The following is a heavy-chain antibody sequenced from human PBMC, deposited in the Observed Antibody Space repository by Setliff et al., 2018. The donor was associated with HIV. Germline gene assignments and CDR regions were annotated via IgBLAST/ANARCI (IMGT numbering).Heavy chain of an antibody. CDR2: IKSKTDGGTT. CDR3: ATTASNGYPWALDI. Sequence: GSLRLSCAVSEFTFSNAWMSWVRQAPGKGLEWVGRIKSKTDGGTTEYAAPVRVRFTISRDDSKDTLYLQMSGLKTEDTAVYYCATTASNGYPWALDIWGQGTMVTVSS. J-gene: IGHJ3*02. D-gene: IGHD3-22*01. V-gene: IGHV3-15*01. CDR1: EFTFSNAW.